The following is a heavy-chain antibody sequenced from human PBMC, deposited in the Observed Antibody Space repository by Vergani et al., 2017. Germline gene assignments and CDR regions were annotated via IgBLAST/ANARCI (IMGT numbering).Heavy chain of an antibody. CDR1: GFTFSSYA. D-gene: IGHD1-26*01. V-gene: IGHV3-30*07. J-gene: IGHJ2*01. CDR3: AKDRVGATLWYFDL. Sequence: QVQLVESGGGVVQPGRSLRLSCAASGFTFSSYAMHWVRQAPGKGLEWVAVISYDGSNKYYADSVKGRFTISRDNSKNTLYLQMNSLRAEDTAVYYCAKDRVGATLWYFDLWGRGTLVTVSS. CDR2: ISYDGSNK.